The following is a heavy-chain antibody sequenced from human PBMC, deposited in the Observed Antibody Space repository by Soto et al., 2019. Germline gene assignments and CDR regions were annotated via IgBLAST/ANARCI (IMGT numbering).Heavy chain of an antibody. D-gene: IGHD3-3*01. CDR2: INGSGGRT. CDR1: GFTFSSYA. J-gene: IGHJ6*02. CDR3: ANLDGDYYYGMDV. V-gene: IGHV3-23*01. Sequence: GVLRLSCAASGFTFSSYAISWVRQAPGKGLQWVSTINGSGGRTLYADSVKGRFTISRDNSKNTLFLQMSSLRVEDTAVYYCANLDGDYYYGMDVWGQGTTVTVSS.